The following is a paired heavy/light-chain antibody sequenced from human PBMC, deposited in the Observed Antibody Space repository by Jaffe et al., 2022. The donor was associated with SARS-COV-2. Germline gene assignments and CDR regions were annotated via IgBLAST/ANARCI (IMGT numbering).Light chain of an antibody. J-gene: IGLJ1*01. CDR3: STWDDRLNNV. CDR1: GSNIGGNG. V-gene: IGLV1-44*01. Sequence: QSVLTQPPSASGTPGQRVTISCSGSGSNIGGNGVSWYQQLPGTAPKLLIYNNYQRPSGVPARFSGSKSGTSASLAISGLQSEDEADYYCSTWDDRLNNVFGTGTKVTVL. CDR2: NNY.
Heavy chain of an antibody. CDR3: ARVGYFYYGSGSYHNGLDD. CDR2: VNHGGIT. J-gene: IGHJ4*02. V-gene: IGHV4-34*01. CDR1: GGSLSGYY. Sequence: QVQLRQWGAGLLKPSETLSLTCAVYGGSLSGYYWSWIRQPPGKGLEWIGEVNHGGITNYNPSLKSRVTMTVDTSENQFSLMLKSVTAADTAVYFCARVGYFYYGSGSYHNGLDDWGQGTLVTVSS. D-gene: IGHD3-10*01.